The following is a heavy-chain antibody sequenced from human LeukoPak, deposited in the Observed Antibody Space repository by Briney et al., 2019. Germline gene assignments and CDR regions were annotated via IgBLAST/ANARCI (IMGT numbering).Heavy chain of an antibody. D-gene: IGHD2-21*02. CDR3: ALTYCGGDCYSDDAFDV. Sequence: PSETLSLTCTGSGDSISSNNYYWSWIRQPAGKGLEWIGRIDTSGSTNYHPSLKSRVTISVDTSKNQFSLKVSSVTAADTAVYFCALTYCGGDCYSDDAFDVWGQGTMATVSS. J-gene: IGHJ3*01. V-gene: IGHV4-61*02. CDR1: GDSISSNNYY. CDR2: IDTSGST.